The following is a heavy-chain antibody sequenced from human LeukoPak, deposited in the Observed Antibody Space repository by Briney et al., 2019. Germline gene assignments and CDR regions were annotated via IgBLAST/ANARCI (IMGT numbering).Heavy chain of an antibody. CDR3: ARESYGSGSYYPSSYYFDY. CDR1: GGSFSGYY. Sequence: PSETLSLTRAVYGGSFSGYYWSWIRQPPGKGLEWIGEINHSGSTNYNPSLKSRVTISVDTSKNQFSLKLSSVTAADTAVYYCARESYGSGSYYPSSYYFDYWGQGTLVTVSS. CDR2: INHSGST. D-gene: IGHD3-10*01. J-gene: IGHJ4*02. V-gene: IGHV4-34*01.